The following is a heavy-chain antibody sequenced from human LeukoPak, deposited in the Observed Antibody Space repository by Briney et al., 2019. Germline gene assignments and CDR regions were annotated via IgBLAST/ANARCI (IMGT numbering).Heavy chain of an antibody. CDR2: ISAYNGNT. CDR1: GYTFTSYG. CDR3: ARSSDQLHRFDY. Sequence: ASVKVSCKASGYTFTSYGISWVRPAPGQGLEWMGWISAYNGNTNYAQKLQGRVTMTTDTSTSTAYMELRSLRSDDTAVYYCARSSDQLHRFDYWGQGPRSPSPQ. V-gene: IGHV1-18*01. D-gene: IGHD2-2*01. J-gene: IGHJ4*02.